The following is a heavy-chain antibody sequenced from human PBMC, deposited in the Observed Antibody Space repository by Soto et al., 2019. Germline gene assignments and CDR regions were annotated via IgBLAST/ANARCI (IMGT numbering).Heavy chain of an antibody. V-gene: IGHV5-51*01. J-gene: IGHJ4*02. Sequence: PGESLKISCQGSGFSFTSYWIGWVRQMPGKGLEWMGLIYPRDSDTRYSPSFQGHVTFSVDKSSSTAFLQWNNLKASDTAVFYCVKSQSGYTSSWYFDWGQGTLVTFSS. CDR1: GFSFTSYW. D-gene: IGHD6-13*01. CDR2: IYPRDSDT. CDR3: VKSQSGYTSSWYFD.